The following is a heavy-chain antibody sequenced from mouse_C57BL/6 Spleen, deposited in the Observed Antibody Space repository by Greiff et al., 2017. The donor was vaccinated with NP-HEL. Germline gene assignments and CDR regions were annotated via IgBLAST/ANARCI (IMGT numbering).Heavy chain of an antibody. CDR1: GFNITNTY. CDR3: ASPYYSNYGFAY. V-gene: IGHV14-3*01. CDR2: IDPANGNT. J-gene: IGHJ3*01. Sequence: VQLKQSVAELVRPGASVKLSCTASGFNITNTYMHWVKQRPEQGLEWIGRIDPANGNTKYAPKFQGKATITADTSSNTAYLQLSSLTSEDTAIYYCASPYYSNYGFAYWGQGTLVTVSA. D-gene: IGHD2-5*01.